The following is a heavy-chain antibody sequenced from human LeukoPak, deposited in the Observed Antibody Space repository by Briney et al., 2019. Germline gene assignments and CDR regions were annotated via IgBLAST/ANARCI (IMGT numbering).Heavy chain of an antibody. Sequence: GGSLRLSCAASGFTFSSYAMHWVRQAPGKGLEWVAVISYDGSNKYYADSVKGRFTISRDNSKNTLYLQMNSLRAGDTAVYYCATGRGGWTYYFDYWGQGTLVTVSS. J-gene: IGHJ4*02. V-gene: IGHV3-30-3*01. CDR1: GFTFSSYA. CDR3: ATGRGGWTYYFDY. D-gene: IGHD1-14*01. CDR2: ISYDGSNK.